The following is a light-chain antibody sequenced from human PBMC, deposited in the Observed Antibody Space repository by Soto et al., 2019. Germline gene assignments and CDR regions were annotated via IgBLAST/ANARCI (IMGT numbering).Light chain of an antibody. CDR3: QQYGSSGT. J-gene: IGKJ1*01. V-gene: IGKV3-20*01. Sequence: EIVLTQSPGTLSLSPGARAPLSCRASQSVGNNYLAWYQHNPGQAPRLLIYGASNRATGIPDRFSGSGSGTDFTLTISRLEPEDFAVYYCQQYGSSGTFGQGTKVDI. CDR1: QSVGNNY. CDR2: GAS.